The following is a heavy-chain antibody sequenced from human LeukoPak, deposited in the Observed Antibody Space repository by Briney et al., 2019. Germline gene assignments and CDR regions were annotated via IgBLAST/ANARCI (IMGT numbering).Heavy chain of an antibody. CDR2: IYYSGST. V-gene: IGHV4-39*01. CDR3: VRLVPPYCYDSSGSNFDY. Sequence: SGTLSLTCTVSGGSISSSSYSWGWIRQPPGKGLERIASIYYSGSTYYNPSRKSRVTISVDTSKNQFSLRLSSVTAADTAVYYCVRLVPPYCYDSSGSNFDYWGQGTLVTVSS. CDR1: GGSISSSSYS. J-gene: IGHJ4*02. D-gene: IGHD3-22*01.